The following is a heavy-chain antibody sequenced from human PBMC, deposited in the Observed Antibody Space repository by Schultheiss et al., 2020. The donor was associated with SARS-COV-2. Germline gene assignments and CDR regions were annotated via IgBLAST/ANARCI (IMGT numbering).Heavy chain of an antibody. CDR1: GGSISSYY. D-gene: IGHD3-22*01. CDR2: INHSGST. J-gene: IGHJ6*02. V-gene: IGHV4-59*01. Sequence: SETLSLTCTVSGGSISSYYWSWIRQPPGKGLEWIGEINHSGSTNYNPSLKSRVTISVDTSKNQFSLKLSSVTAADTAVYYCARDHLEAYYDSSGYPYGMDVWGQGTTVTVSS. CDR3: ARDHLEAYYDSSGYPYGMDV.